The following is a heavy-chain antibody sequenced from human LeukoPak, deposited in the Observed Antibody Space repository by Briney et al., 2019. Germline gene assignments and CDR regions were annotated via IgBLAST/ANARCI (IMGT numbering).Heavy chain of an antibody. CDR3: ARYGITMIVVAPLDAFDI. D-gene: IGHD3-22*01. Sequence: SETLSLTCTVSGGSISSGGYYWSWIRQHPGKGLEWIGYIYYSGSTYYNPSLKSRVTISVDTSKNQFSLKLSSVTAADTAVYYCARYGITMIVVAPLDAFDIWGQGTMVTVS. J-gene: IGHJ3*02. CDR2: IYYSGST. V-gene: IGHV4-31*03. CDR1: GGSISSGGYY.